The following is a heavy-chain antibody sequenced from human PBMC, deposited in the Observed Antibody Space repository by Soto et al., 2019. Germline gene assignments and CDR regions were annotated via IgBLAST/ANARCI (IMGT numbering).Heavy chain of an antibody. CDR3: ARYDRGGMDV. Sequence: QVQLVQSGAEVKKPGSSVKVSCKASGGTFSSYAISWVRQAPGQGLEWMGGIIPIFGPANYAQKFQGRVTITAAESTSTAYLELSSLRSEDSAVYYCARYDRGGMDVWGHGTTVTVSS. D-gene: IGHD3-3*01. CDR1: GGTFSSYA. CDR2: IIPIFGPA. J-gene: IGHJ6*02. V-gene: IGHV1-69*12.